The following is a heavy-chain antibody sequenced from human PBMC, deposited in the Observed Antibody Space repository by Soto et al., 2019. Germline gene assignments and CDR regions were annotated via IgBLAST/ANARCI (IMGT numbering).Heavy chain of an antibody. CDR3: ARGRAYYYYYMDV. J-gene: IGHJ6*03. Sequence: EVQLVESGGGLVQPGGSLRLSCAASGFTVSSNYMSWVRQAPGKGLEWVSVIYSGGSTYYADSVKGRFTISRDNSKNTLYLQMNSLRAEGTAVYYCARGRAYYYYYMDVWGKGTTVTVSS. CDR2: IYSGGST. V-gene: IGHV3-66*01. CDR1: GFTVSSNY.